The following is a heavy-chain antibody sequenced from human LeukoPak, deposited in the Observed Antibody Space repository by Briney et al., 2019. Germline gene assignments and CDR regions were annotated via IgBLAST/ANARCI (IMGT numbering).Heavy chain of an antibody. J-gene: IGHJ3*02. Sequence: GGSLRLSCAASGFIFSDHYMDWVRQAPGKGLQWVGRIRNKANSYTTEYAASVKGRFTISRDDSKNSLYLQMNSLRAEDTAVYYCARAVNNVFDIWGQGTMVTVSS. CDR3: ARAVNNVFDI. CDR2: IRNKANSYTT. D-gene: IGHD2/OR15-2a*01. CDR1: GFIFSDHY. V-gene: IGHV3-72*01.